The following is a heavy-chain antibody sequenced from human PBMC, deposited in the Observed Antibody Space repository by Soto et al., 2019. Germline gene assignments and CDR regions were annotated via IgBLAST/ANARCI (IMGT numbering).Heavy chain of an antibody. V-gene: IGHV1-3*01. Sequence: WASVKVSCQACGYTFTRYAMHWVGQAPGQRLEGMGWINACNGNTNYSQKFQGRVTITRDTSASTAYMELSRLRSEDTAFQYWTRGKADDWTVRYYANVIDDWGQGTPVTVSS. CDR2: INACNGNT. D-gene: IGHD3-22*01. CDR1: GYTFTRYA. CDR3: TRGKADDWTVRYYANVIDD. J-gene: IGHJ4*02.